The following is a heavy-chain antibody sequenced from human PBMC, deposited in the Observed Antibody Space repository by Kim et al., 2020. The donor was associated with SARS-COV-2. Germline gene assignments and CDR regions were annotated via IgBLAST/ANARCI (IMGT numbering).Heavy chain of an antibody. Sequence: ARKFQGRVTMTADESTRTAYMELSSLRSEDTAVYYCARASVTGTTVHFDYWGQGTLVTVSS. V-gene: IGHV1-69*01. CDR3: ARASVTGTTVHFDY. D-gene: IGHD1-20*01. J-gene: IGHJ4*02.